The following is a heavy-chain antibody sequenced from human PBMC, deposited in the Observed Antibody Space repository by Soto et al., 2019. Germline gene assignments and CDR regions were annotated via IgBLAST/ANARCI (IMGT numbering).Heavy chain of an antibody. CDR3: ARDLSSCSSARCYSFYYGVDV. Sequence: PGESLRLSCTASGFNFSRFWTHWVRQVPGRGLVWVSHINSDGSRTSYADSVKGRFTISRDNAKNTLYLQMNSLRAEDTAVYYCARDLSSCSSARCYSFYYGVDVWGQGTTVAVSS. D-gene: IGHD2-2*01. J-gene: IGHJ6*02. CDR1: GFNFSRFW. V-gene: IGHV3-74*01. CDR2: INSDGSRT.